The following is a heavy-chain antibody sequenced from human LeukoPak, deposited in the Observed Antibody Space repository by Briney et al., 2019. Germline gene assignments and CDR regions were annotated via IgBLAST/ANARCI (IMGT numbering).Heavy chain of an antibody. V-gene: IGHV3-23*01. D-gene: IGHD1-1*01. CDR1: XXTFXIXX. Sequence: GGSLRLSCAASXXTFXIXXMNWVRXXXXXGLEWVSAIGDNGGDTKYADSVKGRFTISRDNSRNTLYLQLSSLRVEDTAIYYCGRDWKLDYWGQGTLVTVSS. J-gene: IGHJ4*02. CDR2: IGDNGGDT. CDR3: GRDWKLDY.